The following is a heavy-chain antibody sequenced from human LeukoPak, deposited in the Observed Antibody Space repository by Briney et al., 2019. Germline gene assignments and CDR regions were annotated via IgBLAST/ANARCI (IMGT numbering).Heavy chain of an antibody. CDR2: INHSGST. CDR1: GGSFSGYY. J-gene: IGHJ6*03. Sequence: PSETLSLTCAVYGGSFSGYYWSWIRQPPGKGLEWIGEINHSGSTNYNPSLKSRVTISVDTSKNQFSLKLSSVTAADTAVYYCARTGPAYGSGSYYNWGAVAERRGYYYYYMDVWGKGTTVTISS. D-gene: IGHD3-10*01. CDR3: ARTGPAYGSGSYYNWGAVAERRGYYYYYMDV. V-gene: IGHV4-34*01.